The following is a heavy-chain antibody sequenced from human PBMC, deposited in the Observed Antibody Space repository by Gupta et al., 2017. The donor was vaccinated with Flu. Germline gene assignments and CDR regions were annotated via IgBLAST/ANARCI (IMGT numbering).Heavy chain of an antibody. CDR3: ARQNPGGNFDFDY. Sequence: EVQLVESGGGLVQPGGSLRLSCAASGFTFSSYEMNWVRQAPGKGLEWVSYISSSGSTIYYADSVKGRFTISRDNAKNSLYLQMNSLRAEDTAVYYCARQNPGGNFDFDYWGQGTLVTVSS. V-gene: IGHV3-48*03. CDR1: GFTFSSYE. D-gene: IGHD2-21*02. CDR2: ISSSGSTI. J-gene: IGHJ4*02.